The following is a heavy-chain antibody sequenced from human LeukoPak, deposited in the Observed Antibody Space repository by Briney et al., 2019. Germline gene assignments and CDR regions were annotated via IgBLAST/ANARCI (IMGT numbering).Heavy chain of an antibody. CDR3: ARDYGPYPGCSWFDP. CDR2: INCNGGGT. J-gene: IGHJ5*02. Sequence: ASVKVSCKASGYTFTSYGITWVRQAPGQGLEWMGRINCNGGGTSYAQKFQGRVTMTRDTSISTAYMELDRLTSDDTAVYYCARDYGPYPGCSWFDPWGQGTLVTVSS. V-gene: IGHV1-2*06. CDR1: GYTFTSYG. D-gene: IGHD2-21*01.